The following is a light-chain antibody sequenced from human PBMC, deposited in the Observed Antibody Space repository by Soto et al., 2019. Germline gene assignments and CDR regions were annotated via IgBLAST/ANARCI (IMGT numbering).Light chain of an antibody. CDR2: EDN. CDR3: QSYDSSKQV. Sequence: NFMLTQPHSVSESPGKTVTISCTRSSGSIASNYVEWYQQRPGSAPPTVIYEDNQTPSGVPDRFSGSIDSSSNSASLTISGLKTEDEADYYCQSYDSSKQVFGGGTQLTVL. J-gene: IGLJ3*02. CDR1: SGSIASNY. V-gene: IGLV6-57*03.